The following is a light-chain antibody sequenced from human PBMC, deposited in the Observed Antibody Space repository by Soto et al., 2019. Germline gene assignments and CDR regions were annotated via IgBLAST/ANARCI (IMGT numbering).Light chain of an antibody. CDR1: QGINTY. J-gene: IGKJ1*01. CDR2: AAS. Sequence: DIQMTQSPSSLSASIGDRVTITCRASQGINTYLAWYQQKPGRAPQLLIYAASALHSGVPSRFSGSGSGTDFTLTISSLQPEDFATYYCQQSYSTPRTFGQGTKVEIK. V-gene: IGKV1-27*01. CDR3: QQSYSTPRT.